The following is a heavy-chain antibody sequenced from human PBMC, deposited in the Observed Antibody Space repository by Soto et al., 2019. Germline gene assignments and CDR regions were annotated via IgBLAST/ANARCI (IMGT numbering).Heavy chain of an antibody. J-gene: IGHJ6*01. Sequence: HPGGSLRLSCAASGFTFSSYGMHWVRQAPGKGLEWVAVIWYDGSNKYYADSVKGRFTISRDNSKNTLYLQMNSLRAEDTAVYYCARGRSRSGYYGSGSTYYYYGMDCCGQGTTVTVAS. V-gene: IGHV3-33*01. CDR3: ARGRSRSGYYGSGSTYYYYGMDC. CDR2: IWYDGSNK. D-gene: IGHD3-10*01. CDR1: GFTFSSYG.